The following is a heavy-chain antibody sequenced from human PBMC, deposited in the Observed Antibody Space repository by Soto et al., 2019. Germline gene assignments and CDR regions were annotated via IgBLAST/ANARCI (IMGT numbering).Heavy chain of an antibody. CDR2: IYYSGTT. Sequence: SETRSRTCTVSGDSINSGDYYWMWIRQPPGKVLEWIGYIYYSGTTYHNPSLRSRVTMSVDRSKNQVSLKLRSVTVADTAVYYCARGYYYHGMDVWGQGTTVTVSS. V-gene: IGHV4-30-4*01. CDR3: ARGYYYHGMDV. CDR1: GDSINSGDYY. J-gene: IGHJ6*02.